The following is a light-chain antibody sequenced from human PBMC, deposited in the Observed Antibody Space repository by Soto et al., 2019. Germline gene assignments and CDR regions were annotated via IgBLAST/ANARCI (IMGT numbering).Light chain of an antibody. Sequence: EIVMTQSPATLSVSPGEGATLSCRASQSVSTHLAWYQQIPGQAPRLLIYGTSTRAAGIPARFSGRGSGSEFTFTISSLQSEDFAVYYCQQYNNWPPITFGQGTRLEIK. J-gene: IGKJ5*01. V-gene: IGKV3-15*01. CDR2: GTS. CDR1: QSVSTH. CDR3: QQYNNWPPIT.